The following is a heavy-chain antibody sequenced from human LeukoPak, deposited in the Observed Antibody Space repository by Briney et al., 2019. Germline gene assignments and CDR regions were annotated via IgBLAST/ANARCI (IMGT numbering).Heavy chain of an antibody. CDR1: GGSFSGYY. CDR2: INHSGST. Sequence: SSETLSLTCAVYGGSFSGYYWSWIRQPPGKGLEWIGEINHSGSTNYNPSLKGRVTISVDTSKNQFSLKLSSVTAADTAVYYCATIAARRRRPYYFDYWGQGTLVTVSS. V-gene: IGHV4-34*01. J-gene: IGHJ4*02. D-gene: IGHD6-6*01. CDR3: ATIAARRRRPYYFDY.